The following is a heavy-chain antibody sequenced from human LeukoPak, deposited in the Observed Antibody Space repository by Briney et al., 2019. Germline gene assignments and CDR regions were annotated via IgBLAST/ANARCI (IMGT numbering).Heavy chain of an antibody. CDR2: ISYSGST. CDR1: GGSISSYY. Sequence: PSETLSLTCTVSGGSISSYYWSWIRQPPGKGLEWIGYISYSGSTNYNPSLKSRVTVSVDTSKSQFSLKLASVTAADTAVYYCARQGGYLSPMGIWGQGTMVTASS. CDR3: ARQGGYLSPMGI. V-gene: IGHV4-59*08. D-gene: IGHD3-10*01. J-gene: IGHJ3*02.